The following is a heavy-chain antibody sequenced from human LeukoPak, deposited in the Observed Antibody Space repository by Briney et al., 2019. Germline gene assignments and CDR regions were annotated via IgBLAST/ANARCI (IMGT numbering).Heavy chain of an antibody. J-gene: IGHJ4*02. D-gene: IGHD1-26*01. Sequence: GESLKISCKGSGYIFTTSWIGWVRQMPGKGLKWMGIIYPGDSDTRYSPSFQGQVTISADKSISTAYLQWSSLKASDTAMYYCARTYSGSYYGLDYWGQGTLVTVSS. CDR2: IYPGDSDT. V-gene: IGHV5-51*01. CDR3: ARTYSGSYYGLDY. CDR1: GYIFTTSW.